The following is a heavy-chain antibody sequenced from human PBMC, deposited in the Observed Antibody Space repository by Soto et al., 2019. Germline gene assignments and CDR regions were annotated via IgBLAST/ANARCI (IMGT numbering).Heavy chain of an antibody. CDR2: ISYDGSNK. CDR1: GFTFSSYA. J-gene: IGHJ6*02. Sequence: LSCAASGFTFSSYAMHWVRQAPGKGLEWVAVISYDGSNKYYADSVKGRFTISRDNSKNTLYLQMNSLRAEDTAVYYCARQQLVPLYYYGMDVWGQGTTVTVSS. CDR3: ARQQLVPLYYYGMDV. D-gene: IGHD6-6*01. V-gene: IGHV3-30-3*01.